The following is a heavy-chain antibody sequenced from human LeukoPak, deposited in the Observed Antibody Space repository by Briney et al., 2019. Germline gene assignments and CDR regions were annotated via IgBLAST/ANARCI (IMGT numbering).Heavy chain of an antibody. CDR3: ARSIGLTGGGVDV. Sequence: GGSLRLSCAASGFTFSDYNMNWVRQAPGKGLEVVSYITNGGMTIHHADSVKDRFTIYRDNAKTTLYLQMNSLRAEDTAVYYCARSIGLTGGGVDVWGQGTTVTFSS. V-gene: IGHV3-11*01. CDR1: GFTFSDYN. CDR2: ITNGGMTI. J-gene: IGHJ6*02. D-gene: IGHD3-9*01.